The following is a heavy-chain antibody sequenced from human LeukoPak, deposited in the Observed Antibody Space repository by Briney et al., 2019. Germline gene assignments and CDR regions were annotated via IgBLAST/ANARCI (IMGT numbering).Heavy chain of an antibody. V-gene: IGHV3-21*01. Sequence: GGSLRLSCAASGFTFSSCSMNWVRQAPGKGLEWVSSISSSSSYIYYADSVKGRFTISRDNAKNSLYLQMNSLRAEDTAVYYCARDSGYDSSGYHLYYFDYWGQGTLVTVSS. CDR2: ISSSSSYI. CDR3: ARDSGYDSSGYHLYYFDY. D-gene: IGHD3-22*01. J-gene: IGHJ4*02. CDR1: GFTFSSCS.